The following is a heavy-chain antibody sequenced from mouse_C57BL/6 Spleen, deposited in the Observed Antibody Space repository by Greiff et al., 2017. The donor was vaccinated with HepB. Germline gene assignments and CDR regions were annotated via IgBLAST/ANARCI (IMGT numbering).Heavy chain of an antibody. J-gene: IGHJ3*01. D-gene: IGHD2-5*01. Sequence: VKLQQPGTELVKPGASVKLSCKASGYTFPSYWMHWVKQRPGQGLEWIGNINPSNGGTNYNEKFKSKSTLTVDKSSGTAYMQLSSLTSEDSAVYYCAYYSNYYGGLAYWGQGTLVTVSA. CDR3: AYYSNYYGGLAY. V-gene: IGHV1-53*01. CDR1: GYTFPSYW. CDR2: INPSNGGT.